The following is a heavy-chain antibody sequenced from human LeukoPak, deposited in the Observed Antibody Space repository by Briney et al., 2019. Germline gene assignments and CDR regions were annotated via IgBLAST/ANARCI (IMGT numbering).Heavy chain of an antibody. CDR3: ARVGRGYSSSKNWFDP. D-gene: IGHD6-13*01. CDR2: ITTSGSTV. V-gene: IGHV3-48*03. CDR1: GFTFSSYE. Sequence: QPGGSLRLSCAASGFTFSSYEMNWVRQAPGKGLEWVSYITTSGSTVYYADSVKGRFTISRDNAKNSLYLQMNSLRAEDTAVYYCARVGRGYSSSKNWFDPWGQGTLVTVSS. J-gene: IGHJ5*02.